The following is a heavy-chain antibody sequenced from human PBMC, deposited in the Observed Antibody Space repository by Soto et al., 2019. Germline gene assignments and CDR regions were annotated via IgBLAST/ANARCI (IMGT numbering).Heavy chain of an antibody. CDR1: GFNFRDHY. CDR2: ISGSSRYT. CDR3: ARHTSGWHYYDY. V-gene: IGHV3-11*06. J-gene: IGHJ4*02. D-gene: IGHD6-19*01. Sequence: PGVSLRLSCAASGFNFRDHYMNWVRQAPGKGLEWVSYISGSSRYTNFADSVKGRFTISRDNAKNSLYLQMNSLRVEDTAVYHCARHTSGWHYYDYWGQGTPVTVSS.